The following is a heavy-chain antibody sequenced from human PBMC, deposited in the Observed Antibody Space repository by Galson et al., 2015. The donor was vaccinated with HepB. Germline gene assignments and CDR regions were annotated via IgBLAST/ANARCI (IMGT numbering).Heavy chain of an antibody. J-gene: IGHJ4*02. D-gene: IGHD3-3*01. CDR2: INPNNGGT. CDR1: GYTFTDYY. CDR3: ARGAVITSLDY. Sequence: SVKVSCKASGYTFTDYYIHWVRQAPGQGLEWMGWINPNNGGTNYAQKFQGWVTMTRDTSIITAYMELNRLTSDDTAVYYCARGAVITSLDYWGQGTLVTVSS. V-gene: IGHV1-2*04.